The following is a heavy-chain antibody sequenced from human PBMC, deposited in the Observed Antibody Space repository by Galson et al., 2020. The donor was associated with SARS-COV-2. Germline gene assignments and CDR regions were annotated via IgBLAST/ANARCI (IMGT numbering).Heavy chain of an antibody. Sequence: ASVKVSCKASGYTFTGYYMHWVRQAPGQGLEWMGWINPNSGGTNYAQKFQGRVTMTRDTSITTAYMELSRLRSDDTAVYYCSRVADRQQLVEDYYYGMDVWGQGTTVTVSS. J-gene: IGHJ6*02. V-gene: IGHV1-2*02. CDR2: INPNSGGT. D-gene: IGHD6-13*01. CDR1: GYTFTGYY. CDR3: SRVADRQQLVEDYYYGMDV.